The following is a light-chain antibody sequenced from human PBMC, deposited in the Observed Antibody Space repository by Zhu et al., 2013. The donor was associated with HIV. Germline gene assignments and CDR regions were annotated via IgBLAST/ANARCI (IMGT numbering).Light chain of an antibody. CDR3: QQYDNSLTWT. J-gene: IGKJ1*01. CDR2: GAS. V-gene: IGKV3-15*01. Sequence: EIVMTQSPATLSVSPGERATLSCRASQSVSSNLAWYQQKPGQAPRLLIYGASTRATGIPARFSGSGSGTDFTLSISRLEPEDFAVYYCQQYDNSLTWTFGQGTKVEFK. CDR1: QSVSSN.